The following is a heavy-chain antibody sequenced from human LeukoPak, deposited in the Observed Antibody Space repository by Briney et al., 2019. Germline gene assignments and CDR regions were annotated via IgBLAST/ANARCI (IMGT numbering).Heavy chain of an antibody. CDR1: GGSISSYY. Sequence: SETLPLTCTVSGGSISSYYWSWIRQPPGKGLEWIGYIYYSGSTNYNPSLKSRVTISVDTSKNQFSLKLSSVTAADTAVYYCARRPKVGATTYFDYWGQGTLVTVSS. V-gene: IGHV4-59*01. CDR2: IYYSGST. CDR3: ARRPKVGATTYFDY. J-gene: IGHJ4*02. D-gene: IGHD1-26*01.